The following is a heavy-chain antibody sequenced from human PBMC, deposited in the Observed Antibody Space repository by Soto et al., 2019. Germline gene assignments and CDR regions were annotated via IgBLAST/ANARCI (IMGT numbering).Heavy chain of an antibody. CDR1: GGSISSYY. CDR2: IYYSGST. J-gene: IGHJ5*02. V-gene: IGHV4-59*01. CDR3: ARGSSDFWSGYTYNWFDP. Sequence: SETLSLTCTVSGGSISSYYWSWIRQPPGKGLEWIGYIYYSGSTNYNPSLKSRVTISVDTSKNQFSLKLSSVTAADTAVYYCARGSSDFWSGYTYNWFDPWGQGTLVTVSS. D-gene: IGHD3-3*01.